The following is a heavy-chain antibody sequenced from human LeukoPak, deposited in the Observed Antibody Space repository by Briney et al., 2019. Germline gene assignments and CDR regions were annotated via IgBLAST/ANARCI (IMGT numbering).Heavy chain of an antibody. D-gene: IGHD1-1*01. J-gene: IGHJ6*03. CDR1: GFTFNSYA. CDR2: INGNGDGT. V-gene: IGHV3-23*01. CDR3: AKSLERDSYYFYMDV. Sequence: GGSLRLSCAASGFTFNSYAMNWVRQAPGKGLEWVSAINGNGDGTYYSYSVKGRFTISRDNSKNTLSLQMNSLRAEDTAVYYCAKSLERDSYYFYMDVWGKGTTVTVSS.